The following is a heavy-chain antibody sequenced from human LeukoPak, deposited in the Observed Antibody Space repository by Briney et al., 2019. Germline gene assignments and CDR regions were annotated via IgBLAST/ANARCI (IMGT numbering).Heavy chain of an antibody. CDR3: ARDKGSDRYCSSTSCSGEDY. Sequence: SETLSLTCTVSGGSISSYYWSWIRQPAGKGLEWIGRIYTSGSTNYNPSLKSRVTMSVDTSKNQFSLKLSSVTAADTAVYYCARDKGSDRYCSSTSCSGEDYWGQGTLVTVSS. J-gene: IGHJ4*02. CDR2: IYTSGST. D-gene: IGHD2-2*01. CDR1: GGSISSYY. V-gene: IGHV4-4*07.